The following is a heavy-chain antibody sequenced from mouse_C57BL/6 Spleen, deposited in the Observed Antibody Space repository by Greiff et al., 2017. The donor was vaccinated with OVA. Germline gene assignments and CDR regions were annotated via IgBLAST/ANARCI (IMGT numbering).Heavy chain of an antibody. Sequence: QVQLQQPGAELVKPGASVKLSCKASGYTFTSYWMHWVKQRPGQGLEWIGMIHPNSGSTNYNEKFKSKATLTVDKSSSTAYMQLSSLTSEDSAVYYGARGGATMEFLAYWGQGTLVTVSA. D-gene: IGHD2-1*01. V-gene: IGHV1-64*01. CDR1: GYTFTSYW. CDR3: ARGGATMEFLAY. CDR2: IHPNSGST. J-gene: IGHJ3*01.